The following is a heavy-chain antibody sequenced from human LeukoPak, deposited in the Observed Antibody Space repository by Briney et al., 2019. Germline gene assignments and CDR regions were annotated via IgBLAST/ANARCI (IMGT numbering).Heavy chain of an antibody. CDR3: AKLRGKDGIRDSFDT. D-gene: IGHD2-21*01. J-gene: IGHJ3*02. CDR1: GFTFSSYS. Sequence: GGSLRLSCAASGFTFSSYSMNWVRQVPGKGLEWVSTISNSGANTYYPDSVKGQFSIARDNFKNTVYLQMNSLRVEDTVLYYCAKLRGKDGIRDSFDTWGQGTMVTVSS. V-gene: IGHV3-23*01. CDR2: ISNSGANT.